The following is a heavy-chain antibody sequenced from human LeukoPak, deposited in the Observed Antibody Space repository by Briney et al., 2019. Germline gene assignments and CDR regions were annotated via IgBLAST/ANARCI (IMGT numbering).Heavy chain of an antibody. V-gene: IGHV1-18*01. CDR3: ARDVMYAFDY. CDR2: ISANSGST. D-gene: IGHD2-8*01. CDR1: GYTFPING. Sequence: GASVKVSCKASGYTFPINGISWVRPAPGQGLEWMGWISANSGSTQYAQKFQGRITMTRDTSTSTAYMELGSLRSDDTALYYCARDVMYAFDYWGQGTLVTVSS. J-gene: IGHJ4*02.